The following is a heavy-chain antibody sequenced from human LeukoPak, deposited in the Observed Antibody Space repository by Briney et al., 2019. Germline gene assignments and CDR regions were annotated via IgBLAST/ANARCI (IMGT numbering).Heavy chain of an antibody. CDR3: ARDAIPAMRPIFGQLVRDYNWFDP. CDR2: IYYSGST. V-gene: IGHV4-31*03. J-gene: IGHJ5*02. D-gene: IGHD6-13*01. Sequence: PSQTLSLTCTVSGGSISSGGYYWSWIRQHPGKGLEWIGYIYYSGSTYYNPSLKSRVTISVDTSKNQFSLKLSSVTAADTAVYYCARDAIPAMRPIFGQLVRDYNWFDPWGQGTLVTVSS. CDR1: GGSISSGGYY.